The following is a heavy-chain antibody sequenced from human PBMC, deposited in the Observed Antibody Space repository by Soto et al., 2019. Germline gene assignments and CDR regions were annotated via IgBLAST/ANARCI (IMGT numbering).Heavy chain of an antibody. CDR1: GGTSTIYT. CDR2: IVPMLGIT. Sequence: QVPLVQSGAEVKKPGSSVKVSCEASGGTSTIYTITWVRQAPGQGLAWMGRIVPMLGITNYARNFQGRVTFTADTSTGTAYMELSSLRFEDPAMYYCATEKYGAGRVGVFYWGQGTQVTVSS. D-gene: IGHD1-26*01. V-gene: IGHV1-69*08. J-gene: IGHJ4*02. CDR3: ATEKYGAGRVGVFY.